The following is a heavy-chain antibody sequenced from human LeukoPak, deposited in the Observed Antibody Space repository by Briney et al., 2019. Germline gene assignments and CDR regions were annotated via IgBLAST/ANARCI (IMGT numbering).Heavy chain of an antibody. CDR2: IYYSGST. CDR3: ARGESVAGTRD. V-gene: IGHV4-59*01. Sequence: SETLSLTCTVSGDSISGFYWSWIRQPPGKGLEWIGYIYYSGSTNYNPSLKSRVTTSVDTSKNQFSLKLSSVTAADTAVYYCARGESVAGTRDWGQGTLVTVSS. D-gene: IGHD6-19*01. J-gene: IGHJ4*02. CDR1: GDSISGFY.